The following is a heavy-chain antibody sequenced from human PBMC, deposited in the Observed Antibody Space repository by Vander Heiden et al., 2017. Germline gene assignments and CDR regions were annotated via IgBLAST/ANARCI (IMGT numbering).Heavy chain of an antibody. CDR2: INPSSGGT. D-gene: IGHD4-17*01. V-gene: IGHV1-2*06. Sequence: QVQLVQSGAEVKKPGASVKVSCKASGYTFTGYYMHWVRQAPGQGLEWMGRINPSSGGTNYAQKFQGRVTMTRDTSISTAYMELSRLRSDDTAVYYCARATVTEYYFDYWGQGTLVTVSS. CDR1: GYTFTGYY. CDR3: ARATVTEYYFDY. J-gene: IGHJ4*02.